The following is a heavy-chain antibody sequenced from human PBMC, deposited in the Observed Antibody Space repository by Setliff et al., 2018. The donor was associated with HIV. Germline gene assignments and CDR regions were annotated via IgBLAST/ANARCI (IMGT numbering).Heavy chain of an antibody. Sequence: PGGSLRLSCAASGFTFSSYWMHWVRQVPGKGLVWVSRINSDGTMITYADSVKGRFTISRDNAKNTLYLQMNSLRAEDTAVYYCTRERGSGGTCYSLDIWGQGTMVTVSS. V-gene: IGHV3-74*01. D-gene: IGHD2-15*01. CDR1: GFTFSSYW. J-gene: IGHJ3*02. CDR3: TRERGSGGTCYSLDI. CDR2: INSDGTMI.